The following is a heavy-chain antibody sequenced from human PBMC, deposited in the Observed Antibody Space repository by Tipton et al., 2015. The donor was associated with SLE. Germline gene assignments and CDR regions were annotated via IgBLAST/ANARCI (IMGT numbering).Heavy chain of an antibody. Sequence: LRLSCAVYGGSFSGYYWNWIRQPPGKGLEWIGEINHSGSTNYNPSLKSRVTISVDTSKNQFSLKLSSVTAADTAVYYCARLAGGIQLWSHWYFDLWGRGTLVTVSS. V-gene: IGHV4-34*01. D-gene: IGHD5-18*01. CDR1: GGSFSGYY. CDR2: INHSGST. CDR3: ARLAGGIQLWSHWYFDL. J-gene: IGHJ2*01.